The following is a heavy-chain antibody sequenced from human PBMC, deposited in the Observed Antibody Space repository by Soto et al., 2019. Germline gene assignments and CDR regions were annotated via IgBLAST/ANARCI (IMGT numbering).Heavy chain of an antibody. Sequence: PSETLSLTCTVSGGSSSGGGYYWSWISQPPGKGLEWIGYIYYSGSTNYNPSLKSRVTISVDTSKNQFSLKLSSVTAAATAVYYCARGGGIAEWKYGMDVWGQGTTVTVS. J-gene: IGHJ6*02. D-gene: IGHD6-13*01. CDR1: GGSSSGGGYY. CDR3: ARGGGIAEWKYGMDV. CDR2: IYYSGST. V-gene: IGHV4-61*08.